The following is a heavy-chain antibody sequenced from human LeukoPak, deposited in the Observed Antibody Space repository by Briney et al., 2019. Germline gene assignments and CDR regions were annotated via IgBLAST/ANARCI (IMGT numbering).Heavy chain of an antibody. CDR1: GFTFGDYS. V-gene: IGHV3-49*03. J-gene: IGHJ6*04. CDR3: TRDHDFWSGPLDV. D-gene: IGHD3-3*01. CDR2: IRRKGYGGTT. Sequence: GGSLRLSCTGSGFTFGDYSMSWFRQAPGKGLEWVGFIRRKGYGGTTEYAASVKGRFTISRDDSKSTAYLQMNSLKTEDTAVYYCTRDHDFWSGPLDVWGKGTTVTVSS.